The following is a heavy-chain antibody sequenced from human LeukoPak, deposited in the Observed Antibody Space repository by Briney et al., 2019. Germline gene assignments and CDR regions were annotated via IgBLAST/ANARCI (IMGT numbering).Heavy chain of an antibody. CDR3: ARYGGSGTYFFDY. D-gene: IGHD3-10*01. J-gene: IGHJ4*02. V-gene: IGHV4-34*01. CDR2: INHSGST. CDR1: GGSFSGYY. Sequence: SETLSLTCAVYGGSFSGYYWSWIRQPPGKGLEWIGEINHSGSTSYNPSLKSRVTISVDTSKNQFSLKLSSVTAADTAVYYCARYGGSGTYFFDYWGRGTLVTVSS.